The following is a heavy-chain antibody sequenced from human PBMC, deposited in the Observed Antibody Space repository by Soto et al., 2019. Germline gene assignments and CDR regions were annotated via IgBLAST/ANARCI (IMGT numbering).Heavy chain of an antibody. CDR1: GGSISSGDYY. D-gene: IGHD3-10*01. Sequence: SETLSLTCTVSGGSISSGDYYWSWIRQPPGKGLEWIGYIYYSGSTYYNPSLKSRVTISVDTSKNQFSLKLSSVTAADTAVYYCARDITMVRGALGYNWFDPWGQGXLVTVYS. V-gene: IGHV4-30-4*01. J-gene: IGHJ5*02. CDR3: ARDITMVRGALGYNWFDP. CDR2: IYYSGST.